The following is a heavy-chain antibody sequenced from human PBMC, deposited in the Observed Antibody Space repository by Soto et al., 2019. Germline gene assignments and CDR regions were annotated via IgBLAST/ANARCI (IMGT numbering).Heavy chain of an antibody. CDR3: ARAVYYDILTGYPEYYFDY. J-gene: IGHJ4*02. CDR2: ISGSGGST. CDR1: GFTFSSYA. Sequence: EVQLLESGGGLVQPGGSLRLSCAASGFTFSSYAMSWVRQAPGKGLEWVSAISGSGGSTYYADSVKGRFTISRDNSKNSLYLQMNSLRAEDTAVYYCARAVYYDILTGYPEYYFDYWGQGTLVTVSS. D-gene: IGHD3-9*01. V-gene: IGHV3-23*01.